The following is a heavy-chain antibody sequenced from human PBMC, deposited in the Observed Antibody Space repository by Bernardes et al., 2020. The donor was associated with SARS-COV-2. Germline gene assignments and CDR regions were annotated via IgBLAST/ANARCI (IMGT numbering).Heavy chain of an antibody. Sequence: GGSLRLSCNASGFSFSNHGMHWVRQAPGKGLEWVALVSPDGGQRYYADSLRGRFTISRDNSKNTLFLQMNRLRLEDTAVYYCVKDVTMARIMEVWGQGTTVTVSS. CDR2: VSPDGGQR. V-gene: IGHV3-30*18. D-gene: IGHD3-10*01. CDR1: GFSFSNHG. CDR3: VKDVTMARIMEV. J-gene: IGHJ6*02.